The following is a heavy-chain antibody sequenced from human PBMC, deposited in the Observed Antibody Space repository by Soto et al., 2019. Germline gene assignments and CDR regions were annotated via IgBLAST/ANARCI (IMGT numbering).Heavy chain of an antibody. J-gene: IGHJ4*02. Sequence: GASVKVSCKASGYTFTNFHLHWVRLAPGQGLEWMGMIAPSGGSTSYAQKFQGRVTMTRDTSTSTVYMELSSLRSEDTAVYYCARGVGNTDYWGQGTLVTVSS. CDR3: ARGVGNTDY. D-gene: IGHD1-26*01. CDR1: GYTFTNFH. V-gene: IGHV1-46*01. CDR2: IAPSGGST.